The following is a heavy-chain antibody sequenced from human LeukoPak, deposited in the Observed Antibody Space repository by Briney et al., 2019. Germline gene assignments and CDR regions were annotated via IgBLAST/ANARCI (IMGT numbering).Heavy chain of an antibody. CDR1: GFTFTSYE. D-gene: IGHD3-10*01. V-gene: IGHV3-48*03. CDR3: ARWVGRASYYYYMDV. J-gene: IGHJ6*03. Sequence: GGSLRLSRAASGFTFTSYEVNSVRQAPGKGLEWVSYIDSSGRTIHYADSVKGRFTISRENAKNSLYLQMNSLRAEDTADYYCARWVGRASYYYYMDVWGKGTTVTVSS. CDR2: IDSSGRTI.